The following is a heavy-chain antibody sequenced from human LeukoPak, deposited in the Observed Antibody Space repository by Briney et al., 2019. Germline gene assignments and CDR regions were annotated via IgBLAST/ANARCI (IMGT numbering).Heavy chain of an antibody. CDR2: IYYSGSA. CDR3: ARTQYSSGWYWFDP. J-gene: IGHJ5*02. D-gene: IGHD6-19*01. V-gene: IGHV4-39*01. Sequence: SETLSLTCTVSGGSISSSSYYWGWIRQPPGKGLEWIGSIYYSGSAYYNPSLKSRVTISADTSKNQFSLRLSSVTAADTSMYYCARTQYSSGWYWFDPWGQGTLVTVSS. CDR1: GGSISSSSYY.